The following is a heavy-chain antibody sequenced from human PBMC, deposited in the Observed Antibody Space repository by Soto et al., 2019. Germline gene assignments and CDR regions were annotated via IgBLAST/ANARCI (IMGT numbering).Heavy chain of an antibody. CDR1: GYTLTELS. D-gene: IGHD3-10*01. CDR3: ATDQVYYYGSGSYYRAGGYFDY. V-gene: IGHV1-24*01. J-gene: IGHJ4*02. Sequence: ASVKVSCKVSGYTLTELSMHWVRQAPGKGLEWMGGFDPEDGETIYAQKFQGRVTMTEDTSTDTAYMELSSLRSEDTAVYYCATDQVYYYGSGSYYRAGGYFDYWGQGTMVTVYS. CDR2: FDPEDGET.